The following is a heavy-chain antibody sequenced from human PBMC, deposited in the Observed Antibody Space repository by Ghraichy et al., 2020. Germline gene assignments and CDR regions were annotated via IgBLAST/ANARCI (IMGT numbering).Heavy chain of an antibody. CDR2: NYYDGNT. CDR1: GGSISSTTYY. V-gene: IGHV4-39*01. J-gene: IGHJ3*02. Sequence: SETLSLTCPVSGGSISSTTYYWGWIRQPPGKGLEWFASNYYDGNTFYKPSLKSRATISVDTSKNEFPLKPSSVTAADAAVYYCARNGGRCVHDAFDIWGHGTMVTVSS. CDR3: ARNGGRCVHDAFDI. D-gene: IGHD1-1*01.